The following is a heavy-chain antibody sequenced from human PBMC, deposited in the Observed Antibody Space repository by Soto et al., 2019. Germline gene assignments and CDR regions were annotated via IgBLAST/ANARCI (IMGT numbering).Heavy chain of an antibody. CDR3: AKVPNWGSHYYFDY. CDR2: ISINGGGT. CDR1: GFTFSSYA. D-gene: IGHD7-27*01. Sequence: GGSLRLSCAASGFTFSSYAMTWVRHAPGRGLEWVSSISINGGGTYYADSVKGRFTVSRDNSESSLYLQMNSLRAEDTAVYYCAKVPNWGSHYYFDYWGQGSLVTVSS. V-gene: IGHV3-23*01. J-gene: IGHJ4*02.